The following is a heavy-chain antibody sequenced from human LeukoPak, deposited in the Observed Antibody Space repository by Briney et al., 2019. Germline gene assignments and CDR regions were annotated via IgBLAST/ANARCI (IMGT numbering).Heavy chain of an antibody. Sequence: SQTLSLTCTVSGGSISSGDYYWSWIRQPPGKGLEWIGYIYYSGSTYYNPSLKSRVTISVDTSKNQFSLKLSSVTAADTAVYYCARTRQNMVRGVTYYYGMDVWGQGTTVTVSS. J-gene: IGHJ6*02. CDR1: GGSISSGDYY. D-gene: IGHD3-10*01. V-gene: IGHV4-30-4*01. CDR2: IYYSGST. CDR3: ARTRQNMVRGVTYYYGMDV.